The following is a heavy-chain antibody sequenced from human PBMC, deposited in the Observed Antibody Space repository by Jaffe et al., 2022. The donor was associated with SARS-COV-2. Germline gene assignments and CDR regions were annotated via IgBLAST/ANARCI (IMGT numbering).Heavy chain of an antibody. CDR1: GFTFDDYA. J-gene: IGHJ5*02. D-gene: IGHD3-10*01. V-gene: IGHV3-9*01. CDR2: ISWNSGSI. Sequence: EVQLVESGGGLVQPGRSLRLSCAASGFTFDDYAMHWVRQAPGKGLEWVSGISWNSGSIGYADSVKGRFTISRDNAKNSLYLQMNSLRAEDTALYYCAKDSRADYSNWFDPWGQGTLVTVSS. CDR3: AKDSRADYSNWFDP.